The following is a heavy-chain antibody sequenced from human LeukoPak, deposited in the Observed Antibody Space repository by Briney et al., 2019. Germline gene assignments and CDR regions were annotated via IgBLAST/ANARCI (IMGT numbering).Heavy chain of an antibody. D-gene: IGHD2-15*01. Sequence: GESLKISCKGSGYSFTSYWIGWVRQMPGEAPEWMGIIYPGDSDTRYSPSFQGQVTISADKSINTAYLQWSGLKASDTAVYYCARHVSTASAARGFDIWGQGTMVTVSS. CDR3: ARHVSTASAARGFDI. J-gene: IGHJ3*02. CDR1: GYSFTSYW. CDR2: IYPGDSDT. V-gene: IGHV5-51*01.